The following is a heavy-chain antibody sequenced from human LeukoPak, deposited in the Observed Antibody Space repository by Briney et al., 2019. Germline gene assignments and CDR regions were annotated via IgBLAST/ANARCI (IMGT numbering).Heavy chain of an antibody. CDR3: ARDLQSMVCCDNRWEPNGDYYYYGIDV. V-gene: IGHV1-18*01. D-gene: IGHD1-26*01. CDR2: ISGYNGNT. Sequence: ASVKVSCKASGYTFTSYGISWVRQAPGQGLEWMGWISGYNGNTNYAQKFQGRVTITADESTSTAYMELSSLRSEDTAVYYCARDLQSMVCCDNRWEPNGDYYYYGIDVWGQGTTVTVSS. CDR1: GYTFTSYG. J-gene: IGHJ6*02.